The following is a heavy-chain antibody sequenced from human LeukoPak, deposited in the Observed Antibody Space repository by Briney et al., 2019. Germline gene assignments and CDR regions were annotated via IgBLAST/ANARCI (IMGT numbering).Heavy chain of an antibody. CDR2: IIPIFGTA. CDR1: GGTFISYA. Sequence: GASVEVSCKASGGTFISYAISWVRQAPGQGLEWMGGIIPIFGTANYAQKFQGRVTITADESTSTAYMELSSLRSEDTAVYYCARDLVGYFDYWGQGALVIVSS. J-gene: IGHJ4*02. D-gene: IGHD2-2*01. CDR3: ARDLVGYFDY. V-gene: IGHV1-69*13.